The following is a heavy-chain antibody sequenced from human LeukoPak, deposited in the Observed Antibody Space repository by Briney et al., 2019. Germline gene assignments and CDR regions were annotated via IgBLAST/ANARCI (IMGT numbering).Heavy chain of an antibody. Sequence: SETLSLTCTVSGGSISSGGYYWSWIRQPPGKGLEWIGYIYHSGSTYYNPSLKSRVTISVDRSKNQFSLKLSSVTAADTAVYYCASSNSSLEIDYWGQGTLVTVSS. CDR3: ASSNSSLEIDY. CDR2: IYHSGST. J-gene: IGHJ4*02. D-gene: IGHD2-2*01. CDR1: GGSISSGGYY. V-gene: IGHV4-30-2*01.